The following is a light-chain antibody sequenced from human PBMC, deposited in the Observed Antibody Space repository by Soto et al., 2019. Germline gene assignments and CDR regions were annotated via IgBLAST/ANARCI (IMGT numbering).Light chain of an antibody. CDR2: RNN. V-gene: IGLV1-47*01. J-gene: IGLJ2*01. Sequence: QSVLTQPPSASGTPGQRVTIPCSGSSSNIGSNYVYWYQQLPGTAPKLLIYRNNQRPSGVPDRFSGSKSGTSASLAISGLRSEDEADYYCAAWDDSLSGPGVFGGGTQLTVL. CDR1: SSNIGSNY. CDR3: AAWDDSLSGPGV.